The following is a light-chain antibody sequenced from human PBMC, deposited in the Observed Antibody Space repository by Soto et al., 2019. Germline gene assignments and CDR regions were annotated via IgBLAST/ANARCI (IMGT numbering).Light chain of an antibody. J-gene: IGKJ4*01. Sequence: EVVLRQSPATLALSPGERATLSCMASQSVSSYLAWYQQKPGQAPRLLIYDASNRATGIPARFSGSGSGTDFTLTISSLEPEDFAVYYCQQRSNWPPSLTFGGRTKV. CDR3: QQRSNWPPSLT. CDR1: QSVSSY. V-gene: IGKV3-11*01. CDR2: DAS.